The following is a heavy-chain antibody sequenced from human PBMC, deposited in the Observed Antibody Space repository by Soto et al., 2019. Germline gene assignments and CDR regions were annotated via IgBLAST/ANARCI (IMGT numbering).Heavy chain of an antibody. V-gene: IGHV1-69*01. Sequence: QVQLGQSGAEVKKPGSSVKVSCKASGGTFSSYAISWVRQAPGQGLEWMGGIIPIFGTANYAQKFQGRVTITADESTSTAYMELSSLRSEDTAVYYCARGFEALGIAAAASGYYYGMDVWGQGTTVTVSS. CDR1: GGTFSSYA. CDR2: IIPIFGTA. CDR3: ARGFEALGIAAAASGYYYGMDV. D-gene: IGHD6-13*01. J-gene: IGHJ6*02.